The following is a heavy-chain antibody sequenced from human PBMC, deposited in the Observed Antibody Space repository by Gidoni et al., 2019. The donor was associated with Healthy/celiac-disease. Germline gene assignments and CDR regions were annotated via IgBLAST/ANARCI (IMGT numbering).Heavy chain of an antibody. V-gene: IGHV4-34*01. CDR2: IKHSGSP. J-gene: IGHJ4*02. Sequence: QVQLQQWVAGLLKPSETLSLTCAVYGGSFSGYYWSWIRQHPGKGLEWIREIKHSGSPNYNPYLKSGVTIAGDTSKNQFSLKLSSVTAADTAGYYCATQAYYCSGGSCDDVDYWGQGTLVTVSS. CDR3: ATQAYYCSGGSCDDVDY. CDR1: GGSFSGYY. D-gene: IGHD2-15*01.